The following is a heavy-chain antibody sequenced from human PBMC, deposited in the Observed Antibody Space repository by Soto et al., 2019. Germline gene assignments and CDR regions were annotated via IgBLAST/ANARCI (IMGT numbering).Heavy chain of an antibody. V-gene: IGHV3-23*01. J-gene: IGHJ6*02. Sequence: EVQLLESGGCLVQPGGSLRLSCAASGFAFSTYDMSWVRQAPGKGLEWVSAISGSGDSTYYADSVKGRFTISRDNSKDTVYLQMNSLRAEDTAVYYCANRDTSMITRYYYGMDVWGQGTTVTVSS. CDR1: GFAFSTYD. CDR3: ANRDTSMITRYYYGMDV. D-gene: IGHD5-18*01. CDR2: ISGSGDST.